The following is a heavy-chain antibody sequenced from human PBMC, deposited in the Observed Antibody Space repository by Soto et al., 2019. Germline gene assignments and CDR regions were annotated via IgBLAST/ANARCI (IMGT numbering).Heavy chain of an antibody. V-gene: IGHV3-30*18. D-gene: IGHD1-26*01. J-gene: IGHJ3*02. CDR3: AKVGATPADAFDI. CDR2: ISYDGSNK. Sequence: PGGSLRLSCAASGFTFSSYGMHWVRQAPGKGLEWVAVISYDGSNKYYADSVKGRFTISRDNSKNTLYLQMNSLRAEDTAVYYCAKVGATPADAFDIWGQGTMVNVS. CDR1: GFTFSSYG.